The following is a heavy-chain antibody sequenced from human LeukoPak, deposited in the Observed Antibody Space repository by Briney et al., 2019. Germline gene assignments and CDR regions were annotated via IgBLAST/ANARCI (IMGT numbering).Heavy chain of an antibody. Sequence: ASVKVSCKASGYTFTSYDINWVRQATGQGLEWMGWMNPNSGNTGYAQKFQGRVTMTRNTSISTAYMELSSLRSEDTAVYYCARGRPGDYYDFWSGYASGNDYWGQGTLVTVSS. CDR3: ARGRPGDYYDFWSGYASGNDY. CDR2: MNPNSGNT. J-gene: IGHJ4*02. V-gene: IGHV1-8*01. CDR1: GYTFTSYD. D-gene: IGHD3-3*01.